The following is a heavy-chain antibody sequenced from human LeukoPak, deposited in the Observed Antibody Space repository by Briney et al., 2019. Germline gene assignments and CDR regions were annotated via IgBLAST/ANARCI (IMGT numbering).Heavy chain of an antibody. CDR3: ARRGGDHARENYFDY. CDR1: GGSISSSSYC. Sequence: SETLSLTCTVSGGSISSSSYCWGWIRQPPGEGLEWIGSIYYSGSTYYNPSLKSRVTISVDTSKNQFSLKLSSVTAADTAVYYCARRGGDHARENYFDYWGQGTLVTVSS. J-gene: IGHJ4*02. CDR2: IYYSGST. V-gene: IGHV4-39*01. D-gene: IGHD3-10*01.